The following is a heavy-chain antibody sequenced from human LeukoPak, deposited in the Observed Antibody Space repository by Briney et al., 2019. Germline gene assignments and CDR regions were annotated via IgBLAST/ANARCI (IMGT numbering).Heavy chain of an antibody. CDR1: GFTFSTYG. V-gene: IGHV3-30*02. D-gene: IGHD1-1*01. J-gene: IGHJ4*02. CDR3: AKDKDPWKSTAISDFDY. CDR2: IRYDSTNK. Sequence: PGGSLRLSCAASGFTFSTYGMHWVRQAPGKRLEWVAFIRYDSTNKYYRDSVKGRFTISRDNSKNTLYLQMNGLRVEDTAVYFCAKDKDPWKSTAISDFDYWGQGSLVTVSS.